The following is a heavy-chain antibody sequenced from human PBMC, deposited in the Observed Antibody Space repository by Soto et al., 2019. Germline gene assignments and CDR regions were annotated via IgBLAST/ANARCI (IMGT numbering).Heavy chain of an antibody. CDR3: AREDCISTSCYLADY. CDR2: ISAYNGNT. Sequence: ASVKVSCKASGYTFTNFGISWVRQAPGQGLEWMGWISAYNGNTNFAQKLQGRVTMTTDTSTSTAYMELRSLRSDDTAVYYCAREDCISTSCYLADYWGQGTLVTVSS. CDR1: GYTFTNFG. J-gene: IGHJ4*02. D-gene: IGHD2-2*01. V-gene: IGHV1-18*01.